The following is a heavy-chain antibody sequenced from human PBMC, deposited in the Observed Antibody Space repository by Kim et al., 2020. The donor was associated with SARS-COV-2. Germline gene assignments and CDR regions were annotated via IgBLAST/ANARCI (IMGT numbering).Heavy chain of an antibody. V-gene: IGHV3-74*01. Sequence: HWVRQVPGKGLVWVAGINNEGTNTYYADSVKGRFTISRDNTKKTVYLQMNSLRAEDTAVYYCTTAFEYWGQGALVTVAS. CDR2: INNEGTNT. J-gene: IGHJ4*02. CDR3: TTAFEY.